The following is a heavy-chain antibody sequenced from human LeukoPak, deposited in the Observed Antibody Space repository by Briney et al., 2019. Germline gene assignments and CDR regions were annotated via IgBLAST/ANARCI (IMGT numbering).Heavy chain of an antibody. CDR3: ASPYSTSWNDAFDA. J-gene: IGHJ3*01. D-gene: IGHD6-13*01. CDR2: VSSTGEYT. Sequence: NPGGSLRLSCAASGFSFNRYTMNWFSQAPGRGPEWVASVSSTGEYTYYGDSVKGRFTISRDNTENSLSLQMNSLRAEDTALYYCASPYSTSWNDAFDAWGRGTMVTASS. V-gene: IGHV3-21*04. CDR1: GFSFNRYT.